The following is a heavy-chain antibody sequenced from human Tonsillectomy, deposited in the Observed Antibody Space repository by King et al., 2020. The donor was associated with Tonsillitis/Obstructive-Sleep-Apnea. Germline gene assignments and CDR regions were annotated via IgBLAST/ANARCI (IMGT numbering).Heavy chain of an antibody. CDR3: ASGNIVVDWFDP. V-gene: IGHV4-31*03. J-gene: IGHJ5*02. D-gene: IGHD2-15*01. CDR2: IYYSGST. CDR1: GGSISSGGYY. Sequence: VQLQESGPGLVTPSQTLSLPCTVSGGSISSGGYYWSWIRQHPGKGLEWIGYIYYSGSTYYNPSLKSRVTITVDTSKNQFSLKLSSVTAADTAVYYCASGNIVVDWFDPWGQGTLVTVSS.